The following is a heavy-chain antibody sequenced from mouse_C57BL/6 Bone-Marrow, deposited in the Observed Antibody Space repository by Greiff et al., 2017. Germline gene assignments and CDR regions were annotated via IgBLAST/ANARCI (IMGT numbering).Heavy chain of an antibody. Sequence: QVQLQQPGAELVMPGASVKLSCKASGYTFTSYWMHWVKQRPGQGLEWIGEIDPSDSYTNYNQKFKGKSTLTVDKSSSTAYMQLSSLTSEDSAVYYCERGRLYDGYYYYAMDYGGQGTSVTVSS. D-gene: IGHD2-3*01. CDR2: IDPSDSYT. CDR1: GYTFTSYW. J-gene: IGHJ4*01. CDR3: ERGRLYDGYYYYAMDY. V-gene: IGHV1-69*01.